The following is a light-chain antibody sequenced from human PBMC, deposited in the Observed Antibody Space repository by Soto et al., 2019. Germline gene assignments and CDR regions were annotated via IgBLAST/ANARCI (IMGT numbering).Light chain of an antibody. CDR3: SSYKGSSTLVV. J-gene: IGLJ2*01. CDR2: EVS. V-gene: IGLV2-14*01. CDR1: SSDVGGYNY. Sequence: QSALTQPASVSGSPGQSITISCTGTSSDVGGYNYVSWYQQHPGKAPKFMIYEVSNRPSGVSNRFSGSKSGNTASLTISGVQAEDEADYYCSSYKGSSTLVVFGGGTKLTVL.